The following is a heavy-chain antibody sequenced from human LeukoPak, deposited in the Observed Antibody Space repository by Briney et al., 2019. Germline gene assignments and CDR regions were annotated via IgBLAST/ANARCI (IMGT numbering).Heavy chain of an antibody. J-gene: IGHJ1*01. Sequence: GGSLRLSCAASGFTFSSYAMNWVRQAPGKGLEWVSGISGSGGSTYHADSVKGRFTISRDNSKNTLYLQMNSLRAEDTAVYYCAKDPADSSGPFSIGRGVEYFQHWGQGTLVTVSS. CDR1: GFTFSSYA. V-gene: IGHV3-23*01. CDR3: AKDPADSSGPFSIGRGVEYFQH. CDR2: ISGSGGST. D-gene: IGHD3-22*01.